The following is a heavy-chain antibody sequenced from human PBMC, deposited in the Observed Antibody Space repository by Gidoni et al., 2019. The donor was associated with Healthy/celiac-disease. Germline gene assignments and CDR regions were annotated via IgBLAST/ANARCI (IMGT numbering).Heavy chain of an antibody. CDR2: ISGSGGST. CDR3: AKDNDFWSGYPY. CDR1: GFTFSSYA. J-gene: IGHJ4*02. Sequence: VQLLESGGGLVQPGGSLRLSCAASGFTFSSYAMSWVRPAPGKGREWVSAISGSGGSTYDADSVKGRFTISRDNSKNTLYLQMNSLRAEDTAVYYCAKDNDFWSGYPYWGQGTLVTVSS. V-gene: IGHV3-23*01. D-gene: IGHD3-3*01.